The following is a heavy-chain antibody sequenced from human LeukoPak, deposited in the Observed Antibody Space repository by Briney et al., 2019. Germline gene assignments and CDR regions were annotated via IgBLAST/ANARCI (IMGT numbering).Heavy chain of an antibody. CDR3: AKDRGGTYNHASDY. D-gene: IGHD1-1*01. CDR2: ISDDGDST. Sequence: GGSLRLSCAASGFIFCSYAMIWVRQAPGKGLEWVSGISDDGDSTFYADSVKGRFTISRDNSKNTLCLQMHSLRAEDTAVYYCAKDRGGTYNHASDYWGQGTLVTVSS. V-gene: IGHV3-23*01. CDR1: GFIFCSYA. J-gene: IGHJ4*02.